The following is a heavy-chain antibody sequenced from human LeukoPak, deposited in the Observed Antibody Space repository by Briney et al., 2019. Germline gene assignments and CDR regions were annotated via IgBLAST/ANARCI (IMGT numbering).Heavy chain of an antibody. CDR3: ARHSVDTHYYYYYMDV. J-gene: IGHJ6*03. CDR2: IYYSGST. Sequence: SETLSLTCAVSGYSISSGYYWGWIRQPPGKGLEWIGSIYYSGSTYYNPSLKSRVTISVDTSKNQFSLKLSSVTAADTAVYYCARHSVDTHYYYYYMDVWGKGTTVTVTS. V-gene: IGHV4-38-2*01. D-gene: IGHD2-2*02. CDR1: GYSISSGYY.